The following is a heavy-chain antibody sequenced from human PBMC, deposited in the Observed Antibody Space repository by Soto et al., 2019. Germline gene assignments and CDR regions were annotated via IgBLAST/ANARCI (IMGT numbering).Heavy chain of an antibody. J-gene: IGHJ3*02. CDR2: MNPNSGNT. Sequence: ASVKVSCKASGYTFTSYDINWVRQATGQGLEWMGWMNPNSGNTGYAQKFQGRVTMTRNTSISTAYMELSSLRSEDTAVYYCARPRWLQSMADFEIWGQGTMVTVSS. D-gene: IGHD5-12*01. V-gene: IGHV1-8*01. CDR1: GYTFTSYD. CDR3: ARPRWLQSMADFEI.